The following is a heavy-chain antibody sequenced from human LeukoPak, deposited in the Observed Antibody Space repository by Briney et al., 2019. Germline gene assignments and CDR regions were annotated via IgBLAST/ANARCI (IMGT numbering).Heavy chain of an antibody. D-gene: IGHD5-18*01. CDR2: INHSGST. CDR1: GGSFSGYY. Sequence: SETLSLTCAVYGGSFSGYYWSWIRQPPGKGLEWIGEINHSGSTNYNPSLKSRVTISVDTSKNQFSLKLSSVTAADTAVYYCARQGVTYDAFDIWGQGTMVTVSS. V-gene: IGHV4-34*01. J-gene: IGHJ3*02. CDR3: ARQGVTYDAFDI.